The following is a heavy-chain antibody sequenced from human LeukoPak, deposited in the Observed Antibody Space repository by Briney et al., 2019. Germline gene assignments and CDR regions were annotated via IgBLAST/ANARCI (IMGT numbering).Heavy chain of an antibody. CDR3: ARDRTTVTNYYYYYYMDV. V-gene: IGHV3-48*03. J-gene: IGHJ6*03. Sequence: GGSLRLSCAASGFTFSSYEMNWVRQSPGKGLEWVSYISSSGSTIYYADSVKGRFTISRDNAKNSLYLQMNSLRAEDTAVYYCARDRTTVTNYYYYYYMDVWGKGTTVTVSS. D-gene: IGHD4-17*01. CDR2: ISSSGSTI. CDR1: GFTFSSYE.